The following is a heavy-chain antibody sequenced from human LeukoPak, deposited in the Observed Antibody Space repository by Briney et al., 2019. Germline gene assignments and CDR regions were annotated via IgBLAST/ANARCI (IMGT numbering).Heavy chain of an antibody. CDR3: ARDHYDSSGYYYEGDAFDI. J-gene: IGHJ3*02. CDR1: GFTFSSYA. Sequence: GGSLRLSCAASGFTFSSYAMSWVRQAPGKGLVWASRINSDGSSTRYADSVKGRFIISRDNVKNTLYLQMNSLRAEDTAMYYCARDHYDSSGYYYEGDAFDIWGQGTMVAVSS. D-gene: IGHD3-22*01. V-gene: IGHV3-74*01. CDR2: INSDGSST.